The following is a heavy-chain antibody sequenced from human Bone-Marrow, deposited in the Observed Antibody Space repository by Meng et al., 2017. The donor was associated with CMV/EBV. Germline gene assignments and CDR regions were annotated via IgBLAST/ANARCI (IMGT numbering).Heavy chain of an antibody. CDR3: ARDTYYYDSSGYLADYYYYGMDV. CDR2: TYYRSKWYN. J-gene: IGHJ6*02. Sequence: SETRSLTCAISGDSVSSNSAAWNWIRQSPSRGLEWLGRTYYRSKWYNDYAVSVKSRITINPDTSKNQFSLQLNSVTPEDTAVYYCARDTYYYDSSGYLADYYYYGMDVWGQGTTVTVSS. D-gene: IGHD3-22*01. V-gene: IGHV6-1*01. CDR1: GDSVSSNSAA.